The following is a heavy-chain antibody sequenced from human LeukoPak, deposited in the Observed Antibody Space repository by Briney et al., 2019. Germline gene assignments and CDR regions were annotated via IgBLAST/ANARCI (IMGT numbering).Heavy chain of an antibody. D-gene: IGHD6-6*01. Sequence: GGSLRLSCAAFGFTFSSYGMHWVRQAPGKGLEWVAVIWYDGSNKYYADSVKGRFTISRDNSKNTLYLQMNSLRAEDTAVYYWXXXXXXXXXAHRGAFDIWGQGTMVAVSS. CDR1: GFTFSSYG. CDR3: XXXXXXXXXAHRGAFDI. CDR2: IWYDGSNK. V-gene: IGHV3-33*01. J-gene: IGHJ3*02.